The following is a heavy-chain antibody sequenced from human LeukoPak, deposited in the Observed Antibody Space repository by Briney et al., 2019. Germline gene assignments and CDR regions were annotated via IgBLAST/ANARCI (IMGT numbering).Heavy chain of an antibody. CDR2: INPNTGGT. CDR3: AKDSPATPIN. J-gene: IGHJ4*02. Sequence: ASVKVSCKASGYTFTGYYMYWVRQARGQGLEWMGRINPNTGGTNYAQKFQGRVTMTRDTSISTAYMELSRLTSDDTAVYYCAKDSPATPINWGQGTLVTVSS. D-gene: IGHD5-12*01. V-gene: IGHV1-2*02. CDR1: GYTFTGYY.